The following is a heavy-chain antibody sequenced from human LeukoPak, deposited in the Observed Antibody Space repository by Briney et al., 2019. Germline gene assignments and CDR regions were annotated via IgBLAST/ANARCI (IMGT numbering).Heavy chain of an antibody. CDR3: AKSILGTAGLLDN. V-gene: IGHV3-23*01. J-gene: IGHJ4*02. Sequence: GGSLRLSCAASGFTFSSYAMSWVRQAPGKGLEWVSLLSGRGRHASYTDSVKGRFTISTDNSKNTLFLQMNSLRADDTAVYYCAKSILGTAGLLDNWGQGTLVTVSS. CDR2: LSGRGRHA. CDR1: GFTFSSYA. D-gene: IGHD5-18*01.